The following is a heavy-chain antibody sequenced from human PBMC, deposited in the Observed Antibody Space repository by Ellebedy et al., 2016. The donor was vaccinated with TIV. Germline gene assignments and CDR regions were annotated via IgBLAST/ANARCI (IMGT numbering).Heavy chain of an antibody. D-gene: IGHD5-12*01. CDR2: ITWNGRST. J-gene: IGHJ4*02. V-gene: IGHV3-20*04. CDR1: AFTFDDYG. CDR3: AKSRSVATPDKNFDL. Sequence: GESLKISCAASAFTFDDYGMSWVRQVPGRGLEWVSGITWNGRSTGYADSVKGRFTISRDNAKNSLYLHMNSLSAEDTAVYYCAKSRSVATPDKNFDLWGQGTRVTVSS.